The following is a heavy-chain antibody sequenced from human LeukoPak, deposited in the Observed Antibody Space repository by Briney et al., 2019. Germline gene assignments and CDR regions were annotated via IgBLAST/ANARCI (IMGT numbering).Heavy chain of an antibody. Sequence: SETLSLTCTVSSGSVSSGSYYWSWIRQPPGTGLEWIGYIYYSGSTNYNPSLKSRVTISVDTSKNQFSLKLSSVTAADTAVYYCARDLHDYGDYYYGMDVWGKGTTVTVSS. J-gene: IGHJ6*04. CDR2: IYYSGST. CDR3: ARDLHDYGDYYYGMDV. CDR1: SGSVSSGSYY. V-gene: IGHV4-61*01. D-gene: IGHD4-17*01.